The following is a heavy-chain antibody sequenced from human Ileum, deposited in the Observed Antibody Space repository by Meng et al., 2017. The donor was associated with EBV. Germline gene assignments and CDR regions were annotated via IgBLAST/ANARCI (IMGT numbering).Heavy chain of an antibody. Sequence: QIPLKESGPTLVKPTPTLSLPCSFSGFSLTSSGVGVGWIRQPPGKALEWLALIYWNDDKRYSPSLKSRLTVTRDTSKNQVVLTLSNVDPVDTATYYCARRPGSPSSRFDYWGQGTLVTVSS. J-gene: IGHJ4*02. CDR2: IYWNDDK. V-gene: IGHV2-5*01. D-gene: IGHD6-6*01. CDR3: ARRPGSPSSRFDY. CDR1: GFSLTSSGVG.